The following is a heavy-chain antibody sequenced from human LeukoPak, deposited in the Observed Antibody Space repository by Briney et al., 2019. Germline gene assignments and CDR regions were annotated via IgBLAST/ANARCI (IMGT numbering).Heavy chain of an antibody. CDR1: GFTFSSYA. D-gene: IGHD4-17*01. CDR3: ARAPFSTVTTSPNFDY. J-gene: IGHJ4*02. Sequence: GRSLRLSCAASGFTFSSYAMLWVRQAPGKGLEWVAVISYDGSNKYYADSVKGRFTISRDNSKNTLYLQMNSLRAEDTAVYYCARAPFSTVTTSPNFDYWGQGTLVTVSS. V-gene: IGHV3-30-3*01. CDR2: ISYDGSNK.